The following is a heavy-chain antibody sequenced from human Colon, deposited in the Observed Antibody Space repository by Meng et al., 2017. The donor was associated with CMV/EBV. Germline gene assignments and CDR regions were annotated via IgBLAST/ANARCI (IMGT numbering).Heavy chain of an antibody. CDR3: TREGFDY. J-gene: IGHJ4*02. V-gene: IGHV1-2*06. Sequence: QVQLVQSGAGVREPGASVKVSCKASGYTFTGYWMHWVRQAPGQGLEWMGRIQPSTGDTNYAQNFQGRVTVTRDTSISTVYMEVNSLTSDDTAVHYCTREGFDYWGQGALVTVSS. CDR1: GYTFTGYW. CDR2: IQPSTGDT.